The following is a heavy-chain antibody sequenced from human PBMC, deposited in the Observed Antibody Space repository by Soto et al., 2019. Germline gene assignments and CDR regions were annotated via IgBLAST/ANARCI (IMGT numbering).Heavy chain of an antibody. Sequence: GGSLRLSCAASGFTFNNYSISWIRQAPWKGLEWVSTISGRGANTYHANSVTGRFTISRDNSKNTLYLQMNSLSTNDTAVYYCAKDDSLVIGAIRGQGVDYWGQGILVTVSS. J-gene: IGHJ4*02. V-gene: IGHV3-23*01. CDR2: ISGRGANT. CDR3: AKDDSLVIGAIRGQGVDY. D-gene: IGHD2-15*01. CDR1: GFTFNNYS.